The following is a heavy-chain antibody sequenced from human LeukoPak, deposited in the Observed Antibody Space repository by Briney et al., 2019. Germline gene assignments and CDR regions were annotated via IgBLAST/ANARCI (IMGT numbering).Heavy chain of an antibody. Sequence: GGSLRLSCAASGFTFSSYAMSWVRQAPGKGLEWVSAISDSGGSTYYADSVKGGFTISRDNSKNTLYLQMNSLRAEDTAVYYCAKRAGYDYVWGRVYYFDYWGQGTLVTVSS. V-gene: IGHV3-23*01. CDR2: ISDSGGST. CDR1: GFTFSSYA. CDR3: AKRAGYDYVWGRVYYFDY. J-gene: IGHJ4*02. D-gene: IGHD3-16*01.